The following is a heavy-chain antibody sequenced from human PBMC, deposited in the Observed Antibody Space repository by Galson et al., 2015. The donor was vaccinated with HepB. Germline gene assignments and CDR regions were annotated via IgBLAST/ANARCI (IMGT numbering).Heavy chain of an antibody. CDR1: GFTFSSYE. D-gene: IGHD3-10*01. CDR3: ASGSGSYYTLFDY. Sequence: LRLSCAASGFTFSSYEMNWVRQAPGKGLEWVSYISSSGSTIYYADSVKGRFTISRDNAKNSLYLQMNSLRAEDTAVYYCASGSGSYYTLFDYWGQGTLVTVSS. CDR2: ISSSGSTI. V-gene: IGHV3-48*03. J-gene: IGHJ4*02.